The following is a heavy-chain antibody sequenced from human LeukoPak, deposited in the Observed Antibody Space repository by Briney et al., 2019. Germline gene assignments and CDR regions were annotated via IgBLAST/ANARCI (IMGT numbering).Heavy chain of an antibody. Sequence: ASVKVSCKASGYTFTGYYLHWVRQAPGQGLEWMGWINPNSGGTNYAQKFQGRVNMTRDTSISTPYMELRRLRADDTAVYYCARVQRWFGEEALDIWGQGTMVTVSS. V-gene: IGHV1-2*02. D-gene: IGHD3-10*01. J-gene: IGHJ3*02. CDR3: ARVQRWFGEEALDI. CDR2: INPNSGGT. CDR1: GYTFTGYY.